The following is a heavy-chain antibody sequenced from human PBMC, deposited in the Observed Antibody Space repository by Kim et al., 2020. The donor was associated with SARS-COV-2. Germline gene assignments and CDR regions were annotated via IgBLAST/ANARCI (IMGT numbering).Heavy chain of an antibody. CDR3: ATWPTRYDIARPYGSGSYKPYYYYGMDV. V-gene: IGHV4-34*01. CDR1: GASFSGYY. D-gene: IGHD3-10*01. CDR2: INHSGST. J-gene: IGHJ6*02. Sequence: SETLSLTCAVYGASFSGYYWSWIRQPPGKGLEWIGEINHSGSTNYNPSLKSRVTISVDTSKNQFSLKLSSVTAADTAVYYCATWPTRYDIARPYGSGSYKPYYYYGMDVWGQGTTVTVSS.